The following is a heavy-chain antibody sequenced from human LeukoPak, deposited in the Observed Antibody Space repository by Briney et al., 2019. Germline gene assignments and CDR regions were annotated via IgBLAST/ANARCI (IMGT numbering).Heavy chain of an antibody. V-gene: IGHV7-4-1*02. D-gene: IGHD1-14*01. J-gene: IGHJ5*02. CDR1: GDTFTTYG. CDR2: INTNTGNP. CDR3: ARGGGKLETAPIP. Sequence: ASVKVSCKASGDTFTTYGITWVRQAPGQGLEWMGWINTNTGNPTYAQGFTGRFVFSLDTSVSTAYLQISSLKAEDTAVYYCARGGGKLETAPIPWGQGTLVTVSS.